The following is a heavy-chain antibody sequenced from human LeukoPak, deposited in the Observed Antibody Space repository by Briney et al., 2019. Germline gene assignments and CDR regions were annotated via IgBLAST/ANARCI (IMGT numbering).Heavy chain of an antibody. Sequence: SVKVSCKASGGTFSSYAISWVRQAPGQGLEWMGRIIPIFGIANYAQKFQGRVTITADKSTSTAYMELSSLRSDDTAVYYCARINMVRGVILSFYYYYGMDVWGKGTTVTVSS. V-gene: IGHV1-69*04. J-gene: IGHJ6*04. CDR3: ARINMVRGVILSFYYYYGMDV. CDR1: GGTFSSYA. D-gene: IGHD3-10*01. CDR2: IIPIFGIA.